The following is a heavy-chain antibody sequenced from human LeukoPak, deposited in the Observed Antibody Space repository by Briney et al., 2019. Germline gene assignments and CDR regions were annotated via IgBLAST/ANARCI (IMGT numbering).Heavy chain of an antibody. CDR3: AREYSITAINIVGATTRNEAQFDY. J-gene: IGHJ4*02. CDR2: IYTSGST. D-gene: IGHD1-26*01. CDR1: GGSISSYY. V-gene: IGHV4-4*07. Sequence: SETLSLTCTVSGGSISSYYWSWIRQPAGKGLEWIGRIYTSGSTNYNPSLKSRVTMSVDTSKNQFSLKLSSVTAADTAVYYCAREYSITAINIVGATTRNEAQFDYWGQGTLVTVSS.